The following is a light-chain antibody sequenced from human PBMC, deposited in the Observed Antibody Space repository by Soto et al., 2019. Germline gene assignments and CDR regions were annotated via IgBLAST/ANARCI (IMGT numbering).Light chain of an antibody. CDR1: QSVTSNY. J-gene: IGKJ5*01. CDR2: GAS. CDR3: QHYGSSPPIT. V-gene: IGKV3-20*01. Sequence: EIVLTQSPGTLSLSPGERATLSFGSSQSVTSNYLAWYQQKPGQAPRLLMYGASSRATGIPDKFSGGGSGTDFTLTISRLEPEDFAVYYCQHYGSSPPITFGQGTRLEIK.